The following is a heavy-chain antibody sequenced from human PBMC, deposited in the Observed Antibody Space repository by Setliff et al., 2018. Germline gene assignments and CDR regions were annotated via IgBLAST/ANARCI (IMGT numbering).Heavy chain of an antibody. CDR2: IYYSGSI. J-gene: IGHJ4*02. CDR3: ARDRGGDWIYYFDY. D-gene: IGHD2-21*02. Sequence: PSETLSLTCTVSGGSISSYYWSWIRQPPGKGLEWIGYIYYSGSISYNPSLKSRVTISVDTSKNQFPLKLSSVTAADTAVYYCARDRGGDWIYYFDYWGQGTLVTVSS. V-gene: IGHV4-59*01. CDR1: GGSISSYY.